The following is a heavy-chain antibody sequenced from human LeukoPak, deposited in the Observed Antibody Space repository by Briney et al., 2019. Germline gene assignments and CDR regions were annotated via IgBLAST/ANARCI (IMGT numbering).Heavy chain of an antibody. Sequence: GGSLRLSCAASGFTFSSYATSWVRQAPGEGLEWVSAISGSGGSTYYADSVKGRFTISRDNSKNTLYLQMNSLRAEDTAVYYCAKEEEVLLWFGELLSIDYWGQGTLVTVSS. CDR1: GFTFSSYA. CDR2: ISGSGGST. D-gene: IGHD3-10*01. V-gene: IGHV3-23*01. J-gene: IGHJ4*02. CDR3: AKEEEVLLWFGELLSIDY.